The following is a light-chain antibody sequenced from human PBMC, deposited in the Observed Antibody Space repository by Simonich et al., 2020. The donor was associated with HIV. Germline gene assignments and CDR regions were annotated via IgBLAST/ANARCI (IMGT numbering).Light chain of an antibody. CDR1: QRISSN. CDR3: QQYNSWPT. V-gene: IGKV3-15*01. CDR2: GAS. J-gene: IGKJ4*01. Sequence: EIVMTQSPATLSVSPGERATLSSRSSQRISSNLACYQQRPGQAPRLLIYGASTRAPGCPARFSGSGSGTEFTLTISSMQTEDFAVYYCQQYNSWPTFGGGTKVEIK.